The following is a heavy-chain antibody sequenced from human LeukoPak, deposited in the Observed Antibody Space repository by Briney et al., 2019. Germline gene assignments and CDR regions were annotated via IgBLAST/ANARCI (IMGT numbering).Heavy chain of an antibody. CDR1: GFSFSSYA. V-gene: IGHV3-23*01. J-gene: IGHJ4*02. D-gene: IGHD3-22*01. CDR3: AKDFYDSSGSRYDY. Sequence: GGSLRLSCIASGFSFSSYAMSWVRQAPGVGLEWVSAIDGGGGRTWHADSVRGRFTISRDNSKNTLFMQMNSLRAEDTAVYYCAKDFYDSSGSRYDYWGQGTLVTVSS. CDR2: IDGGGGRT.